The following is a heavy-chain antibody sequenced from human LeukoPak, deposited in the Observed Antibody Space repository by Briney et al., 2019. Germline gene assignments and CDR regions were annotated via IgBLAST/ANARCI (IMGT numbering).Heavy chain of an antibody. J-gene: IGHJ1*01. Sequence: GGSMKLSCAAYGVRFSSNGMQWDRQAPGKGMERGADIWYDGRKKYSEDSVKGRFTISRYNSNNTLYLQMYSLRAEDTAVYYCTNVVGHPTGVEYLQYWGQGTLVTVSS. CDR3: TNVVGHPTGVEYLQY. D-gene: IGHD2-21*01. CDR1: GVRFSSNG. CDR2: IWYDGRKK. V-gene: IGHV3-33*06.